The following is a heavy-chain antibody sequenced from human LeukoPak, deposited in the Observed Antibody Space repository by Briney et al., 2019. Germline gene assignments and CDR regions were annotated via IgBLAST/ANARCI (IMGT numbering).Heavy chain of an antibody. D-gene: IGHD5-24*01. V-gene: IGHV3-74*01. CDR1: GFTFSNYW. Sequence: PGGSLRLSCAASGFTFSNYWMHWVRQAPGKGLVWVSRINSDGSSTSYADSVKGRFTISRDNAKNTLYLQMNSLRAEDTAVYYCARGGDGYNNFDYWGQGTLVTVSS. CDR3: ARGGDGYNNFDY. CDR2: INSDGSST. J-gene: IGHJ4*02.